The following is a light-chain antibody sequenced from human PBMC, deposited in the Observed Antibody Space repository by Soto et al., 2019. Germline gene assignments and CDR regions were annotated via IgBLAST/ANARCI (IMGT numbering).Light chain of an antibody. J-gene: IGKJ1*01. Sequence: DIQMTQSPSTLSASVGDRVTIICRASQSISSWLAWYQQKPGKAPKLLIYDASSLESGVPSRSSGSGSGTEFTLTISSLQPDDFATYYCQQYNSYSWTFGQGTKVNIK. CDR2: DAS. CDR3: QQYNSYSWT. V-gene: IGKV1-5*02. CDR1: QSISSW.